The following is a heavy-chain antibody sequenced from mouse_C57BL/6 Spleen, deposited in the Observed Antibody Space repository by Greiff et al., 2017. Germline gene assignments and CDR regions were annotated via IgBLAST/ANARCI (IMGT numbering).Heavy chain of an antibody. Sequence: QVQLQQSGAELARPGASVKLSCKASGYTFTSYGISWVKQRTGQGLEWIGEIYPRSGNTYYNEKFKGKATLTADKSSSPAYMELRSLTSEDSAVYFCARYYGNYWYFDVWGTGTTVTVSS. CDR2: IYPRSGNT. J-gene: IGHJ1*03. D-gene: IGHD2-1*01. CDR1: GYTFTSYG. CDR3: ARYYGNYWYFDV. V-gene: IGHV1-81*01.